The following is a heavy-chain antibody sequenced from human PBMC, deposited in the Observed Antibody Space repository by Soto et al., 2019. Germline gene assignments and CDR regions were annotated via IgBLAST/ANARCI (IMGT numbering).Heavy chain of an antibody. D-gene: IGHD3-3*01. CDR2: IYWNGKK. J-gene: IGHJ4*02. V-gene: IGHV2-5*01. Sequence: QITLKESGPTLVKPTQTLTLTCTFSGFSLSTSGVGVGWIRQPPGKALEWLTVIYWNGKKRRSPSLRSRVTISNDTSKNQVVLILTNMDPVDTATYYCAHSQYEDLFDYWGQGTLVTVCS. CDR3: AHSQYEDLFDY. CDR1: GFSLSTSGVG.